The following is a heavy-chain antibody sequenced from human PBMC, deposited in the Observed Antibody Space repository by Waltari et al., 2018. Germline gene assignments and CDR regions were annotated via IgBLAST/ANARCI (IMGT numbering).Heavy chain of an antibody. J-gene: IGHJ5*02. Sequence: QITLKESGPTLVTPTQTLTLTCTFSGFSLSTSGVGVGWIRQPPGKALEWLAIIYWNDERYSPSLKSRLTITKETSKNQVVLTMTNMDPVDTATYYCVHRRHCDGSSCLQSWFDPWGQGTLVTVSS. V-gene: IGHV2-5*01. D-gene: IGHD2-15*01. CDR2: IYWNDE. CDR3: VHRRHCDGSSCLQSWFDP. CDR1: GFSLSTSGVG.